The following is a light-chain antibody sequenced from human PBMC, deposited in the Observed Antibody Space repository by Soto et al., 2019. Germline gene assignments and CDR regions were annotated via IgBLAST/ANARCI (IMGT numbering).Light chain of an antibody. CDR3: AAWDDSLSVVV. CDR2: RNN. Sequence: QAVVTQPPSASGTPGQRVTISCSGSSSNIGSNYVYWYQQLPGTAPKLLIYRNNQRPSGVPDRFSGSKSGTSASLAISGLRSEDEDDYYCAAWDDSLSVVVFGGGTKVTVL. V-gene: IGLV1-47*01. J-gene: IGLJ2*01. CDR1: SSNIGSNY.